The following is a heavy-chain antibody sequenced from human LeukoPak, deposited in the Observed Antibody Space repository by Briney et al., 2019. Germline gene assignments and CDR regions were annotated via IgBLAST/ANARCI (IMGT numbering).Heavy chain of an antibody. CDR2: IYSGGST. V-gene: IGHV3-66*01. Sequence: GGSLRLSCAATGFTFSDAWMSWVRQAPGKGLEWVSVIYSGGSTYYADSVKGRFTISRDNFKNTLYLQMNSLRAEDTAVYYCARDHKSTDAFDIWGQGTMVTVSS. CDR1: GFTFSDAW. J-gene: IGHJ3*02. CDR3: ARDHKSTDAFDI.